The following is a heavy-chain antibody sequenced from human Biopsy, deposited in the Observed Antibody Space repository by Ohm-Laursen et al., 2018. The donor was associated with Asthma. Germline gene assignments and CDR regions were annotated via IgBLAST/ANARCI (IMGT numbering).Heavy chain of an antibody. D-gene: IGHD3-9*01. V-gene: IGHV1-3*01. CDR3: ARTYYDFLTGQVNDAFAM. CDR2: INAGNGNT. Sequence: ASVKVSCKASGYTFINYAIHWVRQAPGQRLEWMGGINAGNGNTKYSQKFQGRVTISRDTSASTAYMDLSSLRSEDTAVYYCARTYYDFLTGQVNDAFAMWGHGTMVTVSS. CDR1: GYTFINYA. J-gene: IGHJ3*02.